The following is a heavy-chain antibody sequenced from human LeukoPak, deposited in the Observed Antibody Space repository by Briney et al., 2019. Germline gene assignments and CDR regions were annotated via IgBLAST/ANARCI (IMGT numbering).Heavy chain of an antibody. J-gene: IGHJ4*02. CDR1: GFTFSSYA. CDR3: AKPLAGTGSPFDY. D-gene: IGHD6-19*01. V-gene: IGHV3-23*01. Sequence: GGSLRRSCAASGFTFSSYAMSWVRQAPGKGLEWVSAISGSGGSTYYADSVKGRLTISRDNSKNTLYLQMNSLRAEDTAVYYCAKPLAGTGSPFDYWGQGTLVTVSS. CDR2: ISGSGGST.